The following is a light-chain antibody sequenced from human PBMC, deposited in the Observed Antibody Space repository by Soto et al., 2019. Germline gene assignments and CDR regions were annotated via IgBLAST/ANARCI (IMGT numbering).Light chain of an antibody. J-gene: IGKJ1*01. CDR3: QQYGSSPGT. V-gene: IGKV3-20*01. CDR1: QSVRDSY. Sequence: EIELTQSPGTLSLSPGERATLSCRASQSVRDSYLAWYQQKPGQAPSLLIYDTSTRATGIPDRFIGSGSGTDFALTISRVEPEDFAMYFCQQYGSSPGTFGQGTKVEIK. CDR2: DTS.